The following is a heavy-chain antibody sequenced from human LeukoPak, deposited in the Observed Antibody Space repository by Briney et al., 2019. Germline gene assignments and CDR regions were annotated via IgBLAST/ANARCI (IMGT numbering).Heavy chain of an antibody. J-gene: IGHJ3*02. Sequence: GRSLRLSCAASGFTLSGSAMHWVRQASGKGLERVGRIRRKANSYATAYAASVKGRFTISRDDSKNTAYLQMNSLKTEDTAVYYCTSANIVVVPAAFDAFDIWGQGTMVTVSS. CDR2: IRRKANSYAT. CDR1: GFTLSGSA. V-gene: IGHV3-73*01. CDR3: TSANIVVVPAAFDAFDI. D-gene: IGHD2-2*01.